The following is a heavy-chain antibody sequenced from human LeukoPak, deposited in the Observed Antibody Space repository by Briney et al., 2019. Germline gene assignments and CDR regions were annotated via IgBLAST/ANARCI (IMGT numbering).Heavy chain of an antibody. Sequence: GGSLRLSCAASGFTFSSYGMHWVRQAPGKGLEWVAFIRYDGSNKYYADSVKGRFTISRDNSKNTLYLQMNSLRAEDTAVYYCARGGIYSGSSAWDYWGQGTLITVSS. D-gene: IGHD1-26*01. CDR2: IRYDGSNK. CDR1: GFTFSSYG. CDR3: ARGGIYSGSSAWDY. J-gene: IGHJ4*02. V-gene: IGHV3-30*02.